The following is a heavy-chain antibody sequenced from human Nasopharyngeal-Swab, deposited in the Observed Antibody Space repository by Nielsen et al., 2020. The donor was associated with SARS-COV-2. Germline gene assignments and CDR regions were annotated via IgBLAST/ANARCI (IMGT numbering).Heavy chain of an antibody. CDR2: MNPNSGNT. J-gene: IGHJ4*02. Sequence: ASVKVSRKASGYTFTSYDINWVRQATGQGLEWMGWMNPNSGNTGYAQKFQGRVTMTRNTSISTAYMELSCLRSEDTAVYYCARAVVLGKFDYWGQGTLVTVSS. CDR1: GYTFTSYD. V-gene: IGHV1-8*01. D-gene: IGHD4-23*01. CDR3: ARAVVLGKFDY.